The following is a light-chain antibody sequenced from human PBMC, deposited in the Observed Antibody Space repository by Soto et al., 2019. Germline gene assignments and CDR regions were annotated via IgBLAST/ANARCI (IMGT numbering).Light chain of an antibody. CDR3: QQYNTYPA. J-gene: IGKJ1*01. V-gene: IGKV1-5*03. CDR1: QTISSW. Sequence: DIQMTQSPSTLRSSLGDRVTITCRASQTISSWLAWYQQKPGKAPKLLIYKASSLESGVPSRFSGSGSGTEFTLTICSLQPDDFATYYCQQYNTYPALGQGTKVDIK. CDR2: KAS.